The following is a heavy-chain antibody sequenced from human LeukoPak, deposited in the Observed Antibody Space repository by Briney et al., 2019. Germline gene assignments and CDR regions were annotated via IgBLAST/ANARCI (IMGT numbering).Heavy chain of an antibody. CDR2: IKQDGSEK. CDR1: GFTFSSYR. Sequence: GGSLRLSCAASGFTFSSYRMSWVRQAPGKGLEWVANIKQDGSEKYYVDSVEGRFTISRDNAKNSLYLQMNSLRAEDTAVYYCARDQLFAIGLDPWGQGTLVTVSS. CDR3: ARDQLFAIGLDP. J-gene: IGHJ5*02. V-gene: IGHV3-7*01. D-gene: IGHD1-1*01.